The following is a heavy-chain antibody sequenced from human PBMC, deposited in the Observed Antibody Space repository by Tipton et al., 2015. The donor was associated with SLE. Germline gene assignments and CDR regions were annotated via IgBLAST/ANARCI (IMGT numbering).Heavy chain of an antibody. J-gene: IGHJ4*02. CDR1: GGSISSSNW. D-gene: IGHD3-3*01. Sequence: TLSLTCAVSGGSISSSNWWSWVRQPPGKGLEWIGEIYHSGSTNYNPSLKSRVTISVDTSKNQFSLKLSSVTAADTAVYYCARDSRTYYDFWSGYSFEDWGQGTLVTVSS. V-gene: IGHV4-4*02. CDR3: ARDSRTYYDFWSGYSFED. CDR2: IYHSGST.